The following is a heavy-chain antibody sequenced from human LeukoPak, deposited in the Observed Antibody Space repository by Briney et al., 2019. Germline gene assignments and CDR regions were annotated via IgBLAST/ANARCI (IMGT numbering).Heavy chain of an antibody. CDR1: GGSISSSY. J-gene: IGHJ4*02. CDR2: IYYSGST. D-gene: IGHD3-16*01. CDR3: GRTWGYYFDY. Sequence: SETLSLTCTVSGGSISSSYWSWIRQPPGKGLEWIGYIYYSGSTNYNPSLKSRVTISVDTSKNQFSLKLPSVTAADTAVYYCGRTWGYYFDYWGQGTLVTVSS. V-gene: IGHV4-59*12.